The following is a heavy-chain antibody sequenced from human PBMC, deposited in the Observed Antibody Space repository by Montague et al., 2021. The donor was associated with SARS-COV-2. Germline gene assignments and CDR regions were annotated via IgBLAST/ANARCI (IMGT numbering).Heavy chain of an antibody. Sequence: SETLSLTCTVSGVSISSYYWTWSRQPPGKGLEWIGFIYYSCSTNYNPSLKSRVTISVDTSKNQFSLKLSSVTAADTAVYYCAKPALTRYCTSTTCFGAAFDIWGQGTMVTVSS. CDR1: GVSISSYY. V-gene: IGHV4-59*08. J-gene: IGHJ3*02. CDR2: IYYSCST. CDR3: AKPALTRYCTSTTCFGAAFDI. D-gene: IGHD2-2*01.